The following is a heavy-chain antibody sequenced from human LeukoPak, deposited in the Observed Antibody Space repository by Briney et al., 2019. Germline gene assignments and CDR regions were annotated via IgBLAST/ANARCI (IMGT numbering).Heavy chain of an antibody. CDR1: GGTFSSYA. V-gene: IGHV1-69*06. CDR2: IIPIFGTA. D-gene: IGHD2-15*01. J-gene: IGHJ4*02. Sequence: GPPVQISCKASGGTFSSYAISRVRQAPGQGLEWMGGIIPIFGTANYAQKFQGRVTITADKSTSTAYMELSSLGSEDTAMYYCARDGRYCSGGSCYFDYWGQGTLVTVSS. CDR3: ARDGRYCSGGSCYFDY.